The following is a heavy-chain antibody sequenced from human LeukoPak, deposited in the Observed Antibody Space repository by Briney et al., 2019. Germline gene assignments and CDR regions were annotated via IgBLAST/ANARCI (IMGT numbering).Heavy chain of an antibody. Sequence: SETLSLTCAVYGGSFSGYYWSWIRQPPGKGLEWIGEINHSGSTNYNPSLQSRVTISVDTSKNQFSLKLSSVTAADTAVYYCARACSSTSCQTYYYYGMDVWGQGTTVTVSS. J-gene: IGHJ6*02. CDR2: INHSGST. CDR3: ARACSSTSCQTYYYYGMDV. V-gene: IGHV4-34*01. D-gene: IGHD2-2*01. CDR1: GGSFSGYY.